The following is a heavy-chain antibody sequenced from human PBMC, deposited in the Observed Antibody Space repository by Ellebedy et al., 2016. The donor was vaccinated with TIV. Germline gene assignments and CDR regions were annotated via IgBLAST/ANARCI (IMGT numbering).Heavy chain of an antibody. V-gene: IGHV1-69*13. CDR2: IIPIFKTP. D-gene: IGHD6-19*01. J-gene: IGHJ4*02. Sequence: ASVKVSXKASGGTFSTYAISWVRQAPGQGLEWMGGIIPIFKTPNYAQKFQGRVTITADESTSTAYMELSSLTSEDTAIYYCTRRLTPSGYSTGHSWGQGTLVTVSS. CDR3: TRRLTPSGYSTGHS. CDR1: GGTFSTYA.